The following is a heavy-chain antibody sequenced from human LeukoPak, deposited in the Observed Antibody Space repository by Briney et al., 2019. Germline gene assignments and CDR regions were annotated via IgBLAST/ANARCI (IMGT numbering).Heavy chain of an antibody. CDR3: AGRPDGFGSGSPAFDY. CDR2: IYYTRT. D-gene: IGHD3-10*01. J-gene: IGHJ4*02. CDR1: GGSISYSDYY. V-gene: IGHV4-39*01. Sequence: KPSETLSLTCTVSGGSISYSDYYWGWIRQPPGKGLEWIGSIYYTRTYYNPSLKSRVTVSVDTPKKQFSLRLTSVTAADTAVYYCAGRPDGFGSGSPAFDYWGQGSLVIVSS.